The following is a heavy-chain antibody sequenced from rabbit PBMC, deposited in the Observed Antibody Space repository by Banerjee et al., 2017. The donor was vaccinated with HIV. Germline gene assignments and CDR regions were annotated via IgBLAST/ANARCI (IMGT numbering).Heavy chain of an antibody. V-gene: IGHV1S40*01. Sequence: QSLEESGGDLVKPGASLTLTCTASGIDFSGFYDMCWVRQAPGKGLEWIACIYAGSGSTYYASWAKGRFTISKTSSTTVTLQMTSLTAADTATYFCARYVGYVDYGYGYYFNLWGQGTLVTVS. CDR1: GIDFSGFYD. D-gene: IGHD6-1*01. J-gene: IGHJ4*01. CDR2: IYAGSGST. CDR3: ARYVGYVDYGYGYYFNL.